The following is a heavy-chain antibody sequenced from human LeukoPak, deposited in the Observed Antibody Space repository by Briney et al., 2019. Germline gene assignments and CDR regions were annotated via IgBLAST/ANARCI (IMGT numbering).Heavy chain of an antibody. CDR2: ISGSGGST. CDR3: AKVHLTGPTIRGALDY. J-gene: IGHJ4*02. CDR1: GFTFSSYA. Sequence: PGGSLRLSCAASGFTFSSYAMSWVRQAPGKGLEWVSAISGSGGSTYYADSVRGRFTISRDNPKNTLYLQMNSLRAEDTAVYYCAKVHLTGPTIRGALDYWGQGTLVTVSS. D-gene: IGHD3-10*01. V-gene: IGHV3-23*01.